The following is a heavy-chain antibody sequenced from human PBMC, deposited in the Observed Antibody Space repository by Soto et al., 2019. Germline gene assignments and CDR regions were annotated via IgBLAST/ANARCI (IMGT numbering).Heavy chain of an antibody. V-gene: IGHV1-8*01. Sequence: GASVKVSCKASGYTFTSYDINWVRQATGQGLEWMGWMNPNSGNTGYALKFQGRVTMTRNTSISTAYMELSSLRSEDTAVYYCARVVVSYYYMDVWGKGTTVTVSS. CDR2: MNPNSGNT. CDR3: ARVVVSYYYMDV. J-gene: IGHJ6*03. CDR1: GYTFTSYD.